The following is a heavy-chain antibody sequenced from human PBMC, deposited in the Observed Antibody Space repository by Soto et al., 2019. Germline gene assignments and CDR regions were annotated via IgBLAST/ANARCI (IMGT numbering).Heavy chain of an antibody. CDR3: ARESWGSSSIYYYYYMDV. CDR2: IKQDGSEK. Sequence: EVQLVESGGGLVQPGGSLRLSCAASGFTFSSYWMSWVRQAPGKGLEWVANIKQDGSEKYYVDSVKGRFTISRDNAKNSLYLQMNSLRAEDTAVYYCARESWGSSSIYYYYYMDVWGKGTTVTVSS. V-gene: IGHV3-7*01. D-gene: IGHD6-6*01. J-gene: IGHJ6*03. CDR1: GFTFSSYW.